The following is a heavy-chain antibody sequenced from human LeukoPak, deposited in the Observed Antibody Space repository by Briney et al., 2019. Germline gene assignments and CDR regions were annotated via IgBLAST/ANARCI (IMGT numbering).Heavy chain of an antibody. CDR2: INTSGRT. D-gene: IGHD1-1*01. CDR1: GASIRDYY. J-gene: IGHJ5*02. Sequence: PSETLSLTCTVSGASIRDYYWSWIRQPPGKGLEWIGHINTSGRTNCGPSLKSRVTISVDTSKNQFSLKLSSVTAADTAVYYCARDRTGNNWFDPWGQGMLVTVSS. V-gene: IGHV4-4*07. CDR3: ARDRTGNNWFDP.